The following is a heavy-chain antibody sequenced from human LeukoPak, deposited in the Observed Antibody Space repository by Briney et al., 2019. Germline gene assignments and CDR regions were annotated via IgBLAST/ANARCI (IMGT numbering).Heavy chain of an antibody. J-gene: IGHJ4*02. CDR1: GFTFSSYS. D-gene: IGHD3-3*01. CDR3: AREVDFWSGYYQIGY. CDR2: ISSSSSTI. Sequence: GGSLRLSCAASGFTFSSYSMNWVRQAPGKGLEWVSYISSSSSTIYYADSVKGRFTISRDNAKNSLYLQMNSLRAEDTAVYYCAREVDFWSGYYQIGYWGQGTLVTVSS. V-gene: IGHV3-48*04.